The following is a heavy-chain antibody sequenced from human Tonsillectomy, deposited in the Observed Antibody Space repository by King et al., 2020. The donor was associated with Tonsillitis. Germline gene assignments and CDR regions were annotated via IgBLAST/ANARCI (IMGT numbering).Heavy chain of an antibody. Sequence: VQLVESGGGLVKPGGSLRLSCAASGFTFSNAWMNWVRQAPGEGLEWVGRIISKIDGGTIDYAAPVKGRFTISRDDSKNTLYLQMNSLKTEDTAVYYCTTNYRGYMDVWGKGTTVAVSS. V-gene: IGHV3-15*07. D-gene: IGHD3-10*01. CDR2: IISKIDGGTI. J-gene: IGHJ6*03. CDR1: GFTFSNAW. CDR3: TTNYRGYMDV.